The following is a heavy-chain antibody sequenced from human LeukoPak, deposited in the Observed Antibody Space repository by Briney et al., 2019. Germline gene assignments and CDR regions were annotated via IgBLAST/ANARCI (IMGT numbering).Heavy chain of an antibody. CDR1: GFTFSSYP. J-gene: IGHJ4*02. Sequence: GRSLRLSCAASGFTFSSYPMHWVRQAPGKGLEWLTLISYHGSNKDYTDSVRGRFTISRDNSKNTVFLQMNSLRTEDTAVYFCARSPERLGQGYLDSWGQGTLVTVSS. CDR2: ISYHGSNK. CDR3: ARSPERLGQGYLDS. D-gene: IGHD3/OR15-3a*01. V-gene: IGHV3-30*04.